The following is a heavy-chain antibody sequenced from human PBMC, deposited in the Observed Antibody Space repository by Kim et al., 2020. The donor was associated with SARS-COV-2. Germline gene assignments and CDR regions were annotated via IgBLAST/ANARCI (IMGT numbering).Heavy chain of an antibody. Sequence: SETLSLTCTVSGGSISSSSYYWGWIRQPPGKGLEWIGSIYYSGNTYYNPSLKSRVTISVDTSKNQFSLKLSSVAAADTAVYYCASLWFGDDSDYWAREP. CDR1: GGSISSSSYY. V-gene: IGHV4-39*01. CDR2: IYYSGNT. D-gene: IGHD3-10*01. CDR3: ASLWFGDDSDY. J-gene: IGHJ4*02.